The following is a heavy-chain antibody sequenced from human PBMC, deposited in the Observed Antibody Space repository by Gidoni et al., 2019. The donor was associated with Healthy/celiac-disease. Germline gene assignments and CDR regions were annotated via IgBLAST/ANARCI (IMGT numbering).Heavy chain of an antibody. CDR1: RFTFSDYY. D-gene: IGHD5-12*01. V-gene: IGHV3-11*01. Sequence: QVQLLEPGGGVVMPGGSLIRSCAAPRFTFSDYYMSWIRHAPGKGLEWVSYISSSGSTIYYAGSVKGRFTISRDNSNNSLYLQMNSLSAEDTAVYYCASRPKWLRYIEDYYGMDVWGQGTTVTVSS. J-gene: IGHJ6*02. CDR3: ASRPKWLRYIEDYYGMDV. CDR2: ISSSGSTI.